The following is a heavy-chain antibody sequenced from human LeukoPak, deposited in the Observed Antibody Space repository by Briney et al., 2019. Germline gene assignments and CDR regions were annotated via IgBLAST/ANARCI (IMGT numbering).Heavy chain of an antibody. CDR1: GGSISSGDYY. CDR3: ARVSAAARYAFDI. V-gene: IGHV4-30-4*08. D-gene: IGHD6-13*01. J-gene: IGHJ3*02. CDR2: IYYSGST. Sequence: SQTLSLTCTVSGGSISSGDYYWSWIRQPPGKGLEWIGYIYYSGSTYYNPSLKSRVTISVDTSKNQFSLKLSSVTAADTAVYYCARVSAAARYAFDIWGQGTMVTVSS.